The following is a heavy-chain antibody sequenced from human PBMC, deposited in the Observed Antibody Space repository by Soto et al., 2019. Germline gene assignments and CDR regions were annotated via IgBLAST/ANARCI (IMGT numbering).Heavy chain of an antibody. CDR1: GDSISAYY. Sequence: HVQLQESGPGLVKPSETLSLTCTVSGDSISAYYWSWIRQPPGKGLEWIGYVYYSGSTDYNPSLKSRVTILVDTSKNQFSLKLSSVTAADTAVYYCAREGGRKCSGSSCTDYWGQGTLVTVSS. J-gene: IGHJ4*02. CDR3: AREGGRKCSGSSCTDY. V-gene: IGHV4-59*01. CDR2: VYYSGST. D-gene: IGHD2-15*01.